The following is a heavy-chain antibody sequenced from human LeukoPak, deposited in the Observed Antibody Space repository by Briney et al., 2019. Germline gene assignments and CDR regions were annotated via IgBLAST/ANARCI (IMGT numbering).Heavy chain of an antibody. J-gene: IGHJ4*02. CDR3: ARDVYYYDSSGPFDY. V-gene: IGHV3-30-3*01. Sequence: HPGGSLRLSCAASGFTFSSYAMHWVRQAPGKGLEWVAVISYDGSNKYYADSVKGRFTISRDNSKNTLYLQMNSLRAEDTAVYYCARDVYYYDSSGPFDYWGQGTLVTVSS. CDR1: GFTFSSYA. D-gene: IGHD3-22*01. CDR2: ISYDGSNK.